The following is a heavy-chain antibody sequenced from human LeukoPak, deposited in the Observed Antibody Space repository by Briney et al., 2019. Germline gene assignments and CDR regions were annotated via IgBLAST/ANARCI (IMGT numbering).Heavy chain of an antibody. V-gene: IGHV4-4*09. D-gene: IGHD6-19*01. J-gene: IGHJ6*02. CDR3: AATRPGIAVAGTEGPGYYYGMDV. Sequence: GSXNYNPSLKSRVTISVDTSKNQFSLKLSSVTAADTAVYYCAATRPGIAVAGTEGPGYYYGMDVWGQGTTVTVSS. CDR2: GSX.